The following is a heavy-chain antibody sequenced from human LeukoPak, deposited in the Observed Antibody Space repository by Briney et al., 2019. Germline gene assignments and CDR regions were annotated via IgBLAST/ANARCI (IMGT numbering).Heavy chain of an antibody. V-gene: IGHV1-18*01. J-gene: IGHJ4*02. CDR2: ISAYNGNT. CDR3: ARTVLLWFGELFLFDY. Sequence: ASVKVSCKASGYTFTSSGISWVRQAPGQGLEWMGWISAYNGNTNYAQKLQGRVTMTTDTSTSTAYMELRSLRSDDTAVYYCARTVLLWFGELFLFDYWGQGTLVTVSS. D-gene: IGHD3-10*01. CDR1: GYTFTSSG.